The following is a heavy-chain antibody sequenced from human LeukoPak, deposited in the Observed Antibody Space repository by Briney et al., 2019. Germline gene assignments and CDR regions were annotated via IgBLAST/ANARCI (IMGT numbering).Heavy chain of an antibody. D-gene: IGHD3-10*01. Sequence: SETLSLTCTVSGDSISSYYWSWIRQPPGKGLEWIGYIYYSGSANYNPSLKSRVTISADTSKNQFSLKLSSVTAADTAVYYCAKSYYYGSGRDYWGQGTLVTVSS. CDR1: GDSISSYY. V-gene: IGHV4-59*12. J-gene: IGHJ4*02. CDR2: IYYSGSA. CDR3: AKSYYYGSGRDY.